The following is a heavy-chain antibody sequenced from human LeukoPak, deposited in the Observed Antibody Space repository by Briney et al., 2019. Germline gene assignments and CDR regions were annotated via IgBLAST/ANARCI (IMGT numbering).Heavy chain of an antibody. CDR1: GGSFSGYY. J-gene: IGHJ5*02. CDR3: ASGTVTRGWFDP. V-gene: IGHV4-34*01. Sequence: SETLSLTCAVYGGSFSGYYWSWIRQPPGKGQEWIGEINHSGSTNYNPSLKSRVTISVDTSKNQFSLKLSSVTAADTAVYYCASGTVTRGWFDPWGQGTLVTVSS. CDR2: INHSGST. D-gene: IGHD4-11*01.